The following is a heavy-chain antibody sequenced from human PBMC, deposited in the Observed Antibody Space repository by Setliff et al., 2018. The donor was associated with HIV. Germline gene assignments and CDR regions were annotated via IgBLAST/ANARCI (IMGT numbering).Heavy chain of an antibody. CDR2: VSPNGYEK. Sequence: QTGGSLRLSCAAFGYGYSTFDMDWDRQTPGKGLEWVADVSPNGYEKRYADFAKGRFTVSRDNSKNILFLQMDSLGADDTGIYYCAKPTSGMYPRAFDLWGRGTVVTVSS. V-gene: IGHV3-23*01. J-gene: IGHJ3*01. CDR3: AKPTSGMYPRAFDL. CDR1: GYGYSTFD. D-gene: IGHD1-26*01.